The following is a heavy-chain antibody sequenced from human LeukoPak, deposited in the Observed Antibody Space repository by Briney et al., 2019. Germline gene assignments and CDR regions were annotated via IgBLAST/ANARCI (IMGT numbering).Heavy chain of an antibody. Sequence: PGRSLRLSCAASGFTFSSYWMSWVPQAPGKGLEWLANIKQDGSEEYYVDSVRGRFTISRDNAKNSLYLQMNSLRAEDTAMYYCARDFKGGWDTFDYWGQGTLVTVSS. V-gene: IGHV3-7*05. D-gene: IGHD6-19*01. CDR3: ARDFKGGWDTFDY. CDR1: GFTFSSYW. CDR2: IKQDGSEE. J-gene: IGHJ4*02.